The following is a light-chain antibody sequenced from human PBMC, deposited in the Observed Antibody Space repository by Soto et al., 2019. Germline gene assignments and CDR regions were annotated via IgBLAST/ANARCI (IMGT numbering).Light chain of an antibody. CDR2: TNN. J-gene: IGLJ1*01. CDR3: AAWDDSLNGFV. V-gene: IGLV1-44*01. CDR1: SSNIGSNT. Sequence: QSVLTQPPSSSGAPGQRVTISCSGSSSNIGSNTVNWYQQLPGTAPKLLIYTNNQRPSGVRDRFSGSRYGTSASLAISGLQSEDEADYYCAAWDDSLNGFVFGTGTKVTVL.